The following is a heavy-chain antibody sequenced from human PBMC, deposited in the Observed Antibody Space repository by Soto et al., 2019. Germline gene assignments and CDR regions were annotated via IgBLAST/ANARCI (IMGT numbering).Heavy chain of an antibody. Sequence: SETLSLTCTVSGGSISSGDYYWSWIRQPPGKGLEWIGYIYYSGSTYYNPSLKSRVTISVDTSKNQFSLKLSSVTAADTAVYYCAKLAGYCSGNSCHGDYAIDVWGQGTTVTVSS. CDR3: AKLAGYCSGNSCHGDYAIDV. V-gene: IGHV4-30-4*01. CDR2: IYYSGST. CDR1: GGSISSGDYY. D-gene: IGHD2-2*01. J-gene: IGHJ6*02.